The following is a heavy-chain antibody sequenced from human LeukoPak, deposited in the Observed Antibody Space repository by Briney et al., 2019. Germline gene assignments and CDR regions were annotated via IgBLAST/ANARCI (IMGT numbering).Heavy chain of an antibody. D-gene: IGHD7-27*01. V-gene: IGHV3-23*01. J-gene: IGHJ4*02. Sequence: SGGSLRLSCVASGFTFSSYAMRWVRQAPGKGLEWVSTITGSGGNTFYADPVKGRFAVSRDNSKNTLYLQMNSLRAEDTAVYYCAKTGQFDYWGQGTLVTVSS. CDR2: ITGSGGNT. CDR1: GFTFSSYA. CDR3: AKTGQFDY.